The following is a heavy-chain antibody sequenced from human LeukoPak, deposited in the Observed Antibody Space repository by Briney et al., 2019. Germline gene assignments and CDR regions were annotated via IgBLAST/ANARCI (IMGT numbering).Heavy chain of an antibody. J-gene: IGHJ4*02. V-gene: IGHV3-23*01. CDR2: ISGSGGST. D-gene: IGHD2-21*02. Sequence: PGGSLRLSCAASGLTFSSYAMSWVRQAPGKGLEWVSAISGSGGSTYYADSVKGRFTISRDNSKNTLYLQMNSLRAEDTAVYYCAKHLNGYCGGDCYFDFDYWGQGTLVTVSS. CDR1: GLTFSSYA. CDR3: AKHLNGYCGGDCYFDFDY.